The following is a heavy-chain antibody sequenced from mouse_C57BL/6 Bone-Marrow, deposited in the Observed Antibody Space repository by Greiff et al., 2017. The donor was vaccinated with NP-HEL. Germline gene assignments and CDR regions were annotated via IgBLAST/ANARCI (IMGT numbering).Heavy chain of an antibody. D-gene: IGHD2-3*01. CDR3: ARSDDGYYDYFDY. CDR2: INPNYGTT. V-gene: IGHV1-39*01. CDR1: GYSFTDYN. J-gene: IGHJ2*01. Sequence: VQLQQSGPELVKPGASVKISCKASGYSFTDYNMNWVKQSNGKSLEWIGVINPNYGTTSYNQKFKGKATLTVDQSSSTAYMQLNSLTVEDAAIYYCARSDDGYYDYFDYWGQGTTLTVSS.